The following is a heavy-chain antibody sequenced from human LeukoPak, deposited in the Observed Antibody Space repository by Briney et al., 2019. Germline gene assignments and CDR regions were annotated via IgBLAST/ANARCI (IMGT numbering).Heavy chain of an antibody. CDR3: AKGGYYDRSGALRNY. V-gene: IGHV3-33*06. D-gene: IGHD3-22*01. CDR1: GFTFSSYG. J-gene: IGHJ4*02. CDR2: IWYDGSNK. Sequence: GGSLRLSCAASGFTFSSYGMHWVRQAPGKGLEWVAVIWYDGSNKYYADSVKGRFTISRDNSKNTLYLQMNSLRAEDTAVYYCAKGGYYDRSGALRNYWGQGALVTVSS.